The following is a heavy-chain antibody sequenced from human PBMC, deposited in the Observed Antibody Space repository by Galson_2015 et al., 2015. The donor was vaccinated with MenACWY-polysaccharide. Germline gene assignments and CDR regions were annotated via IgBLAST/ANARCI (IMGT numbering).Heavy chain of an antibody. D-gene: IGHD4-11*01. CDR2: MNPNSGNT. CDR3: ARGIRRTTVWFDP. V-gene: IGHV1-8*01. J-gene: IGHJ5*02. CDR1: GYTFTSYD. Sequence: SVKVSCKASGYTFTSYDINWMRQATGQGLEWMGWMNPNSGNTGYAQKFQGRVTMTRNISISTAYMELSSLRSEDTAVYYCARGIRRTTVWFDPWGQGTLVTASS.